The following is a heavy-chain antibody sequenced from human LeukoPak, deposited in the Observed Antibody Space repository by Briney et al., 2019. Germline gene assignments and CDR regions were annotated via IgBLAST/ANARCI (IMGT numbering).Heavy chain of an antibody. J-gene: IGHJ4*02. Sequence: SVKVSCKASGGTFSSYAISWVRQAPGQGLEWMGGIIPIFGTANYAQKFQGRVTITAVESTSTAYMELSSLRSEDTAVYYCARVYYDSSGPLFDYWGQGTLVTVSS. CDR1: GGTFSSYA. V-gene: IGHV1-69*13. D-gene: IGHD3-22*01. CDR2: IIPIFGTA. CDR3: ARVYYDSSGPLFDY.